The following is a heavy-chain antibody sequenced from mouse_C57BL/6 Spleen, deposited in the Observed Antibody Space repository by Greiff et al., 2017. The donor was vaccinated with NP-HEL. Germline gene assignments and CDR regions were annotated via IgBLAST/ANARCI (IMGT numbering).Heavy chain of an antibody. CDR2: IYPYNGVS. V-gene: IGHV1-31*01. J-gene: IGHJ3*01. Sequence: EVKLLESGPELVKPGASVKISCTASGYSFTGYYMHWVKQSHGNILDWIGYIYPYNGVSSYNQKFKGKATLTVDKSSSTAYMELRSLTSEDSAVDYCARESIGGTWFAYWGQGTLVTVSA. D-gene: IGHD2-14*01. CDR1: GYSFTGYY. CDR3: ARESIGGTWFAY.